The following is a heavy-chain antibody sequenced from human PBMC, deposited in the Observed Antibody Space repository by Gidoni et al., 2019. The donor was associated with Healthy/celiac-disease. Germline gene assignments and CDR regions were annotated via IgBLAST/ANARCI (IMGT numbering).Heavy chain of an antibody. J-gene: IGHJ4*02. CDR3: ARANRIAARPFYVY. Sequence: QVQLQQWGAGLLKPSETLSLTCAVYGGSFSGYYWSWIRQPPGKGLEWIGEINHSGSTNYNPSLKSRVTISVDTSKNQFSLKLSSVTAADTAVYYCARANRIAARPFYVYWGQGTLVTVSS. CDR2: INHSGST. CDR1: GGSFSGYY. V-gene: IGHV4-34*01. D-gene: IGHD6-6*01.